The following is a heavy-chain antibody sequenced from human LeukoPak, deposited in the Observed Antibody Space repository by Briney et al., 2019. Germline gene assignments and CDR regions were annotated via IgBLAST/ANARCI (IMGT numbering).Heavy chain of an antibody. D-gene: IGHD6-13*01. V-gene: IGHV1-69*04. CDR2: IIPMLGLA. J-gene: IGHJ5*02. CDR3: ARESIAAAHNWFDP. CDR1: GGTFSSYA. Sequence: ASVKVSCKASGGTFSSYAISWVRQAPGQGLEWMGRIIPMLGLANYAQKFQGRVTITADKSTSTAYMELSSLRSDDTAVYYCARESIAAAHNWFDPWGQGTLVTVSS.